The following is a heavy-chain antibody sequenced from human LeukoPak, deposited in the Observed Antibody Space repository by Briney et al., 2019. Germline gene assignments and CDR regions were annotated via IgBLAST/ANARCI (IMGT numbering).Heavy chain of an antibody. CDR1: GFTFSSYW. Sequence: GSLRLSCAASGFTFSSYWMSWVRQAPGKGLEWVANIKQDGSEKYYVDSVKGRFTISRDNAKNSLYLQMNSLRAEDTAVYYCXRIXVMDLYYFDYWGQGTLVTVSS. CDR3: XRIXVMDLYYFDY. J-gene: IGHJ4*02. V-gene: IGHV3-7*01. D-gene: IGHD3-16*01. CDR2: IKQDGSEK.